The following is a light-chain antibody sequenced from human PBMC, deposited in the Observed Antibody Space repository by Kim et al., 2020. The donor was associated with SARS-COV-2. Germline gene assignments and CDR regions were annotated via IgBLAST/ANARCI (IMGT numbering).Light chain of an antibody. V-gene: IGKV3-11*01. CDR2: DAS. Sequence: LSPGERATLSCRASQSVSSYLAWYQQKPGQAPRLLIYDASTRATGIPARFSGSGSGTDFTLTISSLEPEDFAVYYCQQRSNWPPLFGQGTRLEIK. CDR3: QQRSNWPPL. J-gene: IGKJ5*01. CDR1: QSVSSY.